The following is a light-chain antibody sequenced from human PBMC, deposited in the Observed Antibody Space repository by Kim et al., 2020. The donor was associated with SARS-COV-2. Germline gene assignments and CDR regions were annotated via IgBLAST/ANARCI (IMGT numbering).Light chain of an antibody. J-gene: IGLJ2*01. CDR2: GKD. Sequence: VALGQPVRITCQGDSIRSYYASWYQQKPGQAPILVIYGKDNRPSGIPDRFSGSSSGNTASLTITGTQAGDEADYYCNSRDSNDNVLFGGGTQLTVL. V-gene: IGLV3-19*01. CDR3: NSRDSNDNVL. CDR1: SIRSYY.